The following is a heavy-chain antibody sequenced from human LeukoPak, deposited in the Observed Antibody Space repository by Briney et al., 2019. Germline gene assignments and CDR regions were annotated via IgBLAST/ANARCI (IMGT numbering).Heavy chain of an antibody. CDR1: GGSISSHY. CDR3: ARALAYCGGDCYDY. J-gene: IGHJ4*02. D-gene: IGHD2-21*01. CDR2: IYYSGST. V-gene: IGHV4-59*11. Sequence: SETLSLTCTVSGGSISSHYWSWIRQPPGKGLKWIGYIYYSGSTNYNPSLKSRVTISVDTSKNQFSLKLSSVTAADTAVYYCARALAYCGGDCYDYWGQGTLVTVSS.